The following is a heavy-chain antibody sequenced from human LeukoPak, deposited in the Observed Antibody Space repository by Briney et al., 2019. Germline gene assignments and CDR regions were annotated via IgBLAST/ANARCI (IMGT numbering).Heavy chain of an antibody. CDR3: AKSRSSSVSCYNY. Sequence: GGSLRLSCAASGFIFNNYAMNWVRQAPGKGLEWVSGISGSGDSTFYADSVKGRFTISRDNSKNTLDLQMNSLRAEDTAVYYCAKSRSSSVSCYNYWGQGTLVAVSS. J-gene: IGHJ4*02. V-gene: IGHV3-23*01. CDR2: ISGSGDST. CDR1: GFIFNNYA. D-gene: IGHD2-2*02.